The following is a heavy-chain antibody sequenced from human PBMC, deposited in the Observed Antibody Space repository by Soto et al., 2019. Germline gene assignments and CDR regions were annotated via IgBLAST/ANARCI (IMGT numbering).Heavy chain of an antibody. CDR3: TRGGYSYGLDY. Sequence: GASVKVSCKASGYTFTSYYMHWVRQAPGQGLEWMGIINPSAGDTTYAQNFHGRVTMTRDTSTSTVYMELSSLRSEDTAVYYCTRGGYSYGLDYWGQGTPVTVSS. CDR2: INPSAGDT. CDR1: GYTFTSYY. V-gene: IGHV1-46*03. J-gene: IGHJ4*02. D-gene: IGHD5-18*01.